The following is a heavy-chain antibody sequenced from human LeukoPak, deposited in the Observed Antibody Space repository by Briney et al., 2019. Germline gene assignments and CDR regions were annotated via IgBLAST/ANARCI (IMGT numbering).Heavy chain of an antibody. J-gene: IGHJ4*02. CDR3: ATPYDYGGNLVIY. CDR1: SDSIFTSNW. CDR2: IFHSGST. Sequence: PSGTLSLTCTVSSDSIFTSNWWSWVRQPPGKGLEWIGQIFHSGSTSYSPSLKSRVTISMDKSKNQISLRLTSVTAADTAVYYCATPYDYGGNLVIYWGQGTLVTVSS. V-gene: IGHV4-4*02. D-gene: IGHD4-23*01.